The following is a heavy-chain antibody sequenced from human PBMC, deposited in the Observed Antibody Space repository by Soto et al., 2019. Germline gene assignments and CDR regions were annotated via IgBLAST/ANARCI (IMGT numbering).Heavy chain of an antibody. CDR3: AKPYWPLRMIVVVSPDYYYGMDA. CDR1: GFTFSSYG. Sequence: GGSLRLSCAASGFTFSSYGMHWVRQAPGKGLEWVAVISYDGSNKYYADSVKGRFTISRDNSKNTLFLQMNSLIAEDTAVYYCAKPYWPLRMIVVVSPDYYYGMDAWGQGTTVTVSS. J-gene: IGHJ6*02. CDR2: ISYDGSNK. V-gene: IGHV3-30*18. D-gene: IGHD3-22*01.